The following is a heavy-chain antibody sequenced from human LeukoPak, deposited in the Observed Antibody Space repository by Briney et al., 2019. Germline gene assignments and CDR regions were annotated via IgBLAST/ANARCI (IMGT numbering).Heavy chain of an antibody. CDR2: IYSHNT. J-gene: IGHJ3*02. CDR3: ARGGSYLSAFDI. CDR1: GFTVSSNS. Sequence: GGSLRLSCTVSGFTVSSNSMSWVRQAPGKDLEWVSSIYSHNTHYSDSVKGRFTISRDNSKNTLYLQMNSLRAEDTAVYYCARGGSYLSAFDIWGQGTMVTVSS. D-gene: IGHD1-26*01. V-gene: IGHV3-53*01.